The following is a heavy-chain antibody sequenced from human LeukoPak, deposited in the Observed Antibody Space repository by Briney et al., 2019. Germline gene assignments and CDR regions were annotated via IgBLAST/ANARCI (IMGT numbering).Heavy chain of an antibody. J-gene: IGHJ4*02. Sequence: SETLSLTCAVYGGSFSGYYWSWIRQPPGKGLEWIGEINHSGSTNYNPSLKSRVTISVDTSKNQFSLKLSSVTAADTAVYYCARQPPYYYGSGSYSFDYWGQGTLVTVSS. CDR3: ARQPPYYYGSGSYSFDY. V-gene: IGHV4-34*01. CDR2: INHSGST. CDR1: GGSFSGYY. D-gene: IGHD3-10*01.